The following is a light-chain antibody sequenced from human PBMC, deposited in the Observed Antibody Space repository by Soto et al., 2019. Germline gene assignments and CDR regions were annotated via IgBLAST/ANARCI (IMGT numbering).Light chain of an antibody. Sequence: QSVLTQPPSASGTPGQRVTISCSGSSSNIGSNYVYWYQQLPGTAPKLLIYRNNQRPSGIPDRFSGSKSGTSASLAISGLRSEDEAEYDCAAWDDRLSGPWVFGTGAKVTVL. CDR3: AAWDDRLSGPWV. J-gene: IGLJ1*01. V-gene: IGLV1-47*01. CDR2: RNN. CDR1: SSNIGSNY.